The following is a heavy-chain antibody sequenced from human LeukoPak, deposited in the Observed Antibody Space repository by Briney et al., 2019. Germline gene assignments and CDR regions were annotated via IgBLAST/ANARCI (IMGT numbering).Heavy chain of an antibody. J-gene: IGHJ4*02. D-gene: IGHD1-1*01. CDR2: IWYDGSNK. CDR1: GFTFCSYG. Sequence: GGSLRLSCAASGFTFCSYGMHWVRQAPGKGLEWVAVIWYDGSNKYYADSVKGRFTISRDNSKNTLYLQMNSLRAEDTAVYYCAKARLDNHFDYWGQGTLVTVSS. V-gene: IGHV3-33*06. CDR3: AKARLDNHFDY.